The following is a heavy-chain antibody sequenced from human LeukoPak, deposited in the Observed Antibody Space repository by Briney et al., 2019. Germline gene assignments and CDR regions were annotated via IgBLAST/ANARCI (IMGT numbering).Heavy chain of an antibody. V-gene: IGHV1-24*01. CDR1: GYTFTSYG. Sequence: GASVKVSFKASGYTFTSYGISWVRQAPGKGLEWMGGFDPEDGETIYAQKFQGRVTMTEDTSTDTAYMELSSRRSEDTAVYYCATGLGLWFGESYWGQGTLVTVSS. CDR3: ATGLGLWFGESY. CDR2: FDPEDGET. J-gene: IGHJ4*02. D-gene: IGHD3-10*01.